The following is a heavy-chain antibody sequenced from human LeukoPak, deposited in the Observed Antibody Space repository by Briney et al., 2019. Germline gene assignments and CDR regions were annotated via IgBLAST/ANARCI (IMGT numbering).Heavy chain of an antibody. Sequence: GASVKVSCKAPGYTFTGYYMHWVRQAPGQGLEWMGWINPNSGGTNYAQKFQGRVTMTRDTSISTAYMELSRLRSDDTAVYYCARALYYYDSSAPGDYWGQGTLVTVSS. D-gene: IGHD3-22*01. CDR1: GYTFTGYY. J-gene: IGHJ4*02. CDR2: INPNSGGT. V-gene: IGHV1-2*02. CDR3: ARALYYYDSSAPGDY.